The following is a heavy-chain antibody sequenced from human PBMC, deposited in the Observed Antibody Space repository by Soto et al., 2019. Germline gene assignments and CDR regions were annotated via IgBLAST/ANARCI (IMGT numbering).Heavy chain of an antibody. CDR3: TRDSSGPHDAFDI. Sequence: PGGSLRLSCTASGFTFGDYAMSWFRQAPGKGLEWVGFIRSKAYGGTTEYAASVKGRFTISRDDSKSIAYLQMNSLKTEDTAVYYCTRDSSGPHDAFDIWGQGTMVTVSS. D-gene: IGHD3-22*01. J-gene: IGHJ3*02. CDR1: GFTFGDYA. V-gene: IGHV3-49*03. CDR2: IRSKAYGGTT.